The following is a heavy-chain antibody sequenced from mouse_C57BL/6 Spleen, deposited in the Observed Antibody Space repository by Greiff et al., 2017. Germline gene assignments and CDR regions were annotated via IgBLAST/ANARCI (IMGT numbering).Heavy chain of an antibody. Sequence: EVKLMESGGDLVKPGGSLKLSCAASGFTFTSYGMSWVRQTPDKRLEWVATISSGGSYTYYPDSVKGRVTISIDNANNTLYLQMSSLTSEDSAMYYCARQGGSWYLDVWGTGTTVTVSS. CDR1: GFTFTSYG. V-gene: IGHV5-6*01. CDR2: ISSGGSYT. J-gene: IGHJ1*03. CDR3: ARQGGSWYLDV.